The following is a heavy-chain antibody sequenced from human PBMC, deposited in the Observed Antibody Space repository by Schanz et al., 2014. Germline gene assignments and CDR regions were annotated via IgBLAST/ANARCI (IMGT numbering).Heavy chain of an antibody. Sequence: EVQLVESGGGLVQPGGSLRLSCAASGFTFSSYGMSWVRQAPGMGLEWVSAISGSGGSTYYADSVKGRFTISRDNSNSMMYLQLNSLRAEDTAVYYCAKEVGATLFHWFDPWGQGTLVTVSS. J-gene: IGHJ5*02. D-gene: IGHD1-26*01. V-gene: IGHV3-23*04. CDR1: GFTFSSYG. CDR3: AKEVGATLFHWFDP. CDR2: ISGSGGST.